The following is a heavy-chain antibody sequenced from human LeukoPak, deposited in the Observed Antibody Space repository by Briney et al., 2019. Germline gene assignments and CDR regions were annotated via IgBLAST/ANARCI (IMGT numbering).Heavy chain of an antibody. CDR3: AIKVRGNYGNDD. D-gene: IGHD3-10*01. CDR1: GGSISRYH. J-gene: IGHJ6*02. Sequence: SETLSLTCTVSGGSISRYHWLWLRQPAGKGLEWIGRIYTSGSTNYNPSRQSRVTRSEDTSTKQFYLKLSSVAAADTAVYYRAIKVRGNYGNDDWGQGTTVTVSS. CDR2: IYTSGST. V-gene: IGHV4-4*07.